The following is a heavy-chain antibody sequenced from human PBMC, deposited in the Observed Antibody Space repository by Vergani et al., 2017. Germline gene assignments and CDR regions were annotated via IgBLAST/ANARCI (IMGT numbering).Heavy chain of an antibody. J-gene: IGHJ4*02. CDR3: ARGLWDCTHIRCSPPSY. V-gene: IGHV3-23*01. CDR2: ITYNGGRT. CDR1: GFTFNIYA. Sequence: VQILQSGGGVVQPGGSLRLSCTLSGFTFNIYAMSWVRQAPGKGLEWASTITYNGGRTYYADSVTGRFTISRDNAKKSVYLQMNSLRAEDTAMYFCARGLWDCTHIRCSPPSYWGQGTQVTVSS. D-gene: IGHD2-8*01.